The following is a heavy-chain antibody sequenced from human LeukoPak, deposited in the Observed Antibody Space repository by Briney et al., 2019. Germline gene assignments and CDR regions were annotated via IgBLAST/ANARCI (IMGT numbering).Heavy chain of an antibody. CDR1: GGSINSGGYY. D-gene: IGHD1-14*01. J-gene: IGHJ6*02. Sequence: PSETLSLTCTVSGGSINSGGYYWSWIRQHPGKGLEWIGYISNSGSTYNHPSLRSRLAISVDTSKNQFSLKLSSVTAADTAVYYCASRTRSYYYYGMDVWGQGTTVTVSS. CDR3: ASRTRSYYYYGMDV. V-gene: IGHV4-31*03. CDR2: ISNSGST.